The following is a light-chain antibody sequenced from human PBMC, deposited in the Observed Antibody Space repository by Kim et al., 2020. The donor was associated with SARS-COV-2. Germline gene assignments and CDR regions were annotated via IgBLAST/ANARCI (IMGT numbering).Light chain of an antibody. CDR3: QAWDSSTWV. CDR1: KLGDKY. V-gene: IGLV3-1*01. Sequence: VSPGQTASITCSGDKLGDKYVCWYQQKPGQSPVLVIYQDSKRPSGIPGRFSGSNSGNTATLTISGTQAMDEADYYCQAWDSSTWVFGGGTQLTVL. J-gene: IGLJ3*02. CDR2: QDS.